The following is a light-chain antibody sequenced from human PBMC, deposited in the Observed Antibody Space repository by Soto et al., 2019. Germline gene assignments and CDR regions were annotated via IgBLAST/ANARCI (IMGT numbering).Light chain of an antibody. CDR2: DNN. Sequence: QSVLTQPPSVSAAPGQKVTISCSGSSSNIGDNYLSWYQQFPGTAPKLLIYDNNKRPSGIPDRFSGSKSVTSATLGITGLQTGDEADYYCGTWASSLSVPVFGTGTKATVL. CDR1: SSNIGDNY. CDR3: GTWASSLSVPV. V-gene: IGLV1-51*01. J-gene: IGLJ1*01.